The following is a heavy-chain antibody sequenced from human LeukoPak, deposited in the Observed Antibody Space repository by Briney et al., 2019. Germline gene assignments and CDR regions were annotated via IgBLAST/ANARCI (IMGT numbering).Heavy chain of an antibody. Sequence: PSETLSLTCAVYGGSFSGYYWSWIRQPPGKGLEWIGEINHSGSTNYNPSLKRRVTISVDTSKNQFSLKLSSVTAADTAVYYCARGPLRYCSSTSCYSPRFDPWAREPWSPSPQ. CDR1: GGSFSGYY. CDR2: INHSGST. V-gene: IGHV4-34*01. CDR3: ARGPLRYCSSTSCYSPRFDP. J-gene: IGHJ5*02. D-gene: IGHD2-2*01.